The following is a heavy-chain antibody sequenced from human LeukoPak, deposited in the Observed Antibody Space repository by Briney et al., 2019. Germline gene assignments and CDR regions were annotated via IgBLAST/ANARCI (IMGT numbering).Heavy chain of an antibody. J-gene: IGHJ4*02. Sequence: GGSLRLSCAASGFTFGSYAMSWVRQAPGKGLEWVSGVSGSGYMTYYADSVKGRFTISRDNSKNTLYLQMNSLRAEDTAVYYCAKGCDTNCLPPIYWGQGTLVTVSS. CDR2: VSGSGYMT. D-gene: IGHD7-27*01. CDR1: GFTFGSYA. CDR3: AKGCDTNCLPPIY. V-gene: IGHV3-23*01.